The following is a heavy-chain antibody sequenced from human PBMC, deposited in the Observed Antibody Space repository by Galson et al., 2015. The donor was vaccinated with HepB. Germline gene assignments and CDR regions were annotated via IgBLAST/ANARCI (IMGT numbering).Heavy chain of an antibody. CDR3: ARGRCCTTGACPYYFDN. J-gene: IGHJ4*02. CDR1: GYTFTSYG. Sequence: SVKVSCKASGYTFTSYGISWVRQAPGQGLEWMGWISAYNGNTNYAQKFQGRVTMTRNTSISTAYLDLSSLRSEDTAVYYCARGRCCTTGACPYYFDNWGQGILVTVSS. D-gene: IGHD2-8*01. CDR2: ISAYNGNT. V-gene: IGHV1-18*04.